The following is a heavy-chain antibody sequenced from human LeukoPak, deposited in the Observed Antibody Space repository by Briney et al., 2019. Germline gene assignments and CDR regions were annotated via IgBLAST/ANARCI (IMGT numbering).Heavy chain of an antibody. CDR2: ISSSGSTI. J-gene: IGHJ6*04. D-gene: IGHD3-10*02. Sequence: GGSLRLSCAASGFTVSSNSMNWVRQAPGKGLEWVSYISSSGSTIYYADSVKGRFTISRDNAKNSLYLQMNSLRAEDTAVYYCAELGITMIGGVWGKGTTVTISS. CDR1: GFTVSSNS. V-gene: IGHV3-48*04. CDR3: AELGITMIGGV.